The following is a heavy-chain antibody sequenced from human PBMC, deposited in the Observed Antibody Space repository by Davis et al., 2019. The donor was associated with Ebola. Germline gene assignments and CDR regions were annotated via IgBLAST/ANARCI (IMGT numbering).Heavy chain of an antibody. J-gene: IGHJ6*02. Sequence: ASVPVSCKASRYTFTSYYMHWVRQAPPQGLEWMGIINPSGGSTSYAQKFQGRITMTRDTSTSTVYMELSSLRSEDTAVYYCAKPPSSSSPYGMDVWGQGTTVTVSS. CDR1: RYTFTSYY. D-gene: IGHD6-6*01. CDR3: AKPPSSSSPYGMDV. CDR2: INPSGGST. V-gene: IGHV1-46*01.